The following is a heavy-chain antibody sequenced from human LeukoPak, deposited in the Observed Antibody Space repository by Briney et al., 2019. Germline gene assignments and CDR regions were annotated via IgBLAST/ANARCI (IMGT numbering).Heavy chain of an antibody. V-gene: IGHV1-58*02. Sequence: GASVKVSCKASGFTFTSSAMQWVRQARGQRLEWIGWIVVGSGNTNYAQKFQERVTITRDMSTSTAYMELSSLRSEDTAVYYCAADSSGWYNSDYYYGMDVWGQGTTVTVSS. CDR2: IVVGSGNT. J-gene: IGHJ6*02. CDR3: AADSSGWYNSDYYYGMDV. D-gene: IGHD6-19*01. CDR1: GFTFTSSA.